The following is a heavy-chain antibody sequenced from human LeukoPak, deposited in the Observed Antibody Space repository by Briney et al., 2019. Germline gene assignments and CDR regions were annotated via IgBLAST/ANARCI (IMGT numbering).Heavy chain of an antibody. CDR3: ARAAIGDTIFGVVIKADWFDP. D-gene: IGHD3-3*01. Sequence: GASVKVSCKASGYTFTSYDINWVRQATGQGLEWMGWMNPNSGNTGYAQKFQGRVTITRNTSISTAYMELSSLRSEDTAVYYCARAAIGDTIFGVVIKADWFDPWGQGTLVTVSS. V-gene: IGHV1-8*03. J-gene: IGHJ5*02. CDR1: GYTFTSYD. CDR2: MNPNSGNT.